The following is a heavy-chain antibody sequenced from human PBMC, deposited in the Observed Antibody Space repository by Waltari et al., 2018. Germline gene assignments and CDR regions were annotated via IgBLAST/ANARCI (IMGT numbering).Heavy chain of an antibody. D-gene: IGHD2-21*01. V-gene: IGHV4-39*01. CDR1: GGSISTIGYY. J-gene: IGHJ4*02. CDR2: IYLSGTT. CDR3: ARHGGYFSNFDY. Sequence: QLQLQESGPGLVKPSETLSLTCTVSGGSISTIGYYWAWVRQPPGKGLEWIGTIYLSGTTYYNPSLESRVTISVDTSRNQFSLKLRSVTAADTAVYYCARHGGYFSNFDYWGQGTLVTVSS.